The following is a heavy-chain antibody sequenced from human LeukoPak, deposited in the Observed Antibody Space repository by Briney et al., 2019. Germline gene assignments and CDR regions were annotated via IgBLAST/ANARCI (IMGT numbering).Heavy chain of an antibody. Sequence: SGTLSLTCAVSGGSISSSSWWGWVRQPPGKGLEWIGEIYHSGSTNYNPSLKSRFTISVDKSKNQFSLKLSSETAADTAVYYCARGGYSSLDYWGQGTLVTVSS. CDR3: ARGGYSSLDY. CDR1: GGSISSSSW. D-gene: IGHD6-19*01. CDR2: IYHSGST. V-gene: IGHV4-4*02. J-gene: IGHJ4*02.